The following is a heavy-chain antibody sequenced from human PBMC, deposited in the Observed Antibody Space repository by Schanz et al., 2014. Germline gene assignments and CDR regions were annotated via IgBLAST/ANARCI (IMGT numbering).Heavy chain of an antibody. V-gene: IGHV3-23*04. CDR1: GFTFSSYA. Sequence: VQVVQSGGGLVKPGGSLRLSCSASGFTFSSYAMSWVRQAPGKGLEWVSLISDSGDTAYYADSVKGRFTISRDNSKNTLYLQMNSLRAEDTAVYYCAKGRFGELSAFDIWGQGTMVTVSS. CDR2: ISDSGDTA. J-gene: IGHJ3*02. CDR3: AKGRFGELSAFDI. D-gene: IGHD3-10*01.